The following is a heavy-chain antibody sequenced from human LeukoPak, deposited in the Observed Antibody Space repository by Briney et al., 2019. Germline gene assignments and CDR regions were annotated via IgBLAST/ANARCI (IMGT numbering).Heavy chain of an antibody. V-gene: IGHV4-59*08. Sequence: SETLSLTCTVSGGSISSYYWSWIRQPPGKGLEWIGYIYYSGSTNYNPSLKSRVTISVDTSKNQFSLKLSSVTAADTAVYYCARQGSYDILTRYYRGYFDYWGQGTLVTVSS. CDR2: IYYSGST. CDR3: ARQGSYDILTRYYRGYFDY. J-gene: IGHJ4*02. D-gene: IGHD3-9*01. CDR1: GGSISSYY.